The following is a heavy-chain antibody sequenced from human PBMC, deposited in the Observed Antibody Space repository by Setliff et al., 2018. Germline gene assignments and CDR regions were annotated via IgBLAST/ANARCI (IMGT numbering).Heavy chain of an antibody. CDR3: ARGYSGYDYLKPFDY. CDR2: IYYSGST. Sequence: SETLSLTCAVSGGSISSSNWWSWVRQPPGKGLEWIGSIYYSGSTYYNPSLKSRVTISVDTSKNQFSLKLSSVTAADTAVYYCARGYSGYDYLKPFDYWGQGTLVTVSS. D-gene: IGHD5-12*01. V-gene: IGHV4-39*01. CDR1: GGSISSSNW. J-gene: IGHJ4*02.